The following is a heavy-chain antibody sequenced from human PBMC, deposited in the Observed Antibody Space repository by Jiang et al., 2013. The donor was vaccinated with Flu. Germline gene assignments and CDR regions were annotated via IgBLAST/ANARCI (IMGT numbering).Heavy chain of an antibody. CDR3: ARGRPSIAVAGTRSGPFNPKKNWFDP. D-gene: IGHD6-19*01. CDR1: GGSFSGYY. CDR2: INHSGST. J-gene: IGHJ5*02. V-gene: IGHV4-34*01. Sequence: LLKPSETLSLTCAVYGGSFSGYYWSWIRQPPGKGLEWIGEINHSGSTNYNPSLKSRVTISVDTSKNQFSLKLSSVTAADTAVYYCARGRPSIAVAGTRSGPFNPKKNWFDPWGQGTLVTVSS.